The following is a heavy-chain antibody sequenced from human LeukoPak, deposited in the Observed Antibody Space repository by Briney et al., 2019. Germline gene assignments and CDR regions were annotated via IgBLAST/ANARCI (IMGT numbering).Heavy chain of an antibody. CDR2: ISAYNGDT. CDR3: ARDYSSGYCDY. J-gene: IGHJ4*02. CDR1: GYTFTNYD. Sequence: ASVKVSCKTSGYTFTNYDINWVRQATGQGLEWMGWISAYNGDTNYAQQFQGRVTMTTDTSTSTAYMELRSLRSDDTAVYYCARDYSSGYCDYWGQGTLVTVSS. D-gene: IGHD3-22*01. V-gene: IGHV1-18*01.